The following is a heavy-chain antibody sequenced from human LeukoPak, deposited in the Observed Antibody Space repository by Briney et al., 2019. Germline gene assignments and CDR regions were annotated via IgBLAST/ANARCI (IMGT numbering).Heavy chain of an antibody. Sequence: SVKVSCKASGGTFSSYAISWVRQAPGQGLEWMGGIIPIFGTANYAQKFQGRVTITADESTSTAYMELSSLRSEDTAVYYCARATYCYDSSGYYQTQNFDYWGQGTLVTVSS. V-gene: IGHV1-69*13. CDR2: IIPIFGTA. D-gene: IGHD3-22*01. J-gene: IGHJ4*02. CDR3: ARATYCYDSSGYYQTQNFDY. CDR1: GGTFSSYA.